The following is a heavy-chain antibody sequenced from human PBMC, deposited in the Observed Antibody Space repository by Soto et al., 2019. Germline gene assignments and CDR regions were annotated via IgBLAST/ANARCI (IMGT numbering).Heavy chain of an antibody. D-gene: IGHD5-12*01. Sequence: EVQLVESGGGLVKPGGSLRLSCAASGFTFSSYRMNWVRQAPGKGLEWVSSISSSSSYIYYADSVKGRFTISRDNAKNSLYLLMNSLRAEDTAVYYCAREVSKYSGYDFDYWGQGTLVTVSS. V-gene: IGHV3-21*01. J-gene: IGHJ4*02. CDR1: GFTFSSYR. CDR2: ISSSSSYI. CDR3: AREVSKYSGYDFDY.